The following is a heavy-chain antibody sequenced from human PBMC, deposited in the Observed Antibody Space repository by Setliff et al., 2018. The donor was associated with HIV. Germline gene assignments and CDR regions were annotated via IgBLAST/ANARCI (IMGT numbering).Heavy chain of an antibody. J-gene: IGHJ4*02. D-gene: IGHD6-13*01. CDR3: ARGSSTPWYYYFDS. Sequence: SETLSLTCTVAGDAISSGGYYWNGVRKRPGKGLEWIGDIYDSGRTKYNPSLKSRVTMSVDTSKNQFSLQLSSVTAADTAVYYCARGSSTPWYYYFDSWGQGTLVTFSS. CDR2: IYDSGRT. V-gene: IGHV4-61*08. CDR1: GDAISSGGYY.